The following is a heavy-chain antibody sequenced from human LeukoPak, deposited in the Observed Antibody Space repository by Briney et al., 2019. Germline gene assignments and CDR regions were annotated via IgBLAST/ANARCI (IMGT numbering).Heavy chain of an antibody. CDR2: ISYDGSNK. V-gene: IGHV3-30*18. CDR3: AKGPDSGSYWGWYYYGMDV. J-gene: IGHJ6*02. D-gene: IGHD1-26*01. CDR1: GFTFSSYG. Sequence: PGGSLRLSCAASGFTFSSYGMHWVRQAPGKGLEWVAVISYDGSNKYYADSVKGRFTISRDNSENTLYLQMNSLRAEDTAVYYCAKGPDSGSYWGWYYYGMDVWGQGTTVTVSS.